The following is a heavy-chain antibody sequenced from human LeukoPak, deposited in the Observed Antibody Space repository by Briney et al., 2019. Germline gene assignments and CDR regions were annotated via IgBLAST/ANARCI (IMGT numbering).Heavy chain of an antibody. CDR1: GGSISSYY. D-gene: IGHD6-13*01. Sequence: SETLSLTCTVSGGSISSYYWSWIRQPPGKGLEWIGYIDYSGSTNYNPSLKSRVTISVDPSKSQVSLILMSVTAADTAVYYCAGGRNTGSWSFYWGQGTQVTVSS. CDR2: IDYSGST. J-gene: IGHJ4*02. V-gene: IGHV4-59*01. CDR3: AGGRNTGSWSFY.